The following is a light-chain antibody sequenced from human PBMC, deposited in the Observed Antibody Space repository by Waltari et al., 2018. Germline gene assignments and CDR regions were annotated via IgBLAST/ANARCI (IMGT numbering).Light chain of an antibody. CDR1: TLGDKY. CDR3: QAWDSGSAVV. J-gene: IGLJ3*02. Sequence: SYDLTQPPSVSVSPGQTATITCSGDTLGDKYACWYQQKPGQSPVLLIYQDSKRRSGIPERFSGYNAGNTATLTISGTQAVDEADYYCQAWDSGSAVVFGGGTKLTVL. V-gene: IGLV3-1*01. CDR2: QDS.